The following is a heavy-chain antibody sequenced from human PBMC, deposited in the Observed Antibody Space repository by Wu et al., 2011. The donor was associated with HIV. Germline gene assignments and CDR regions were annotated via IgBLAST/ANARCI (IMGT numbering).Heavy chain of an antibody. D-gene: IGHD2-2*01. CDR2: IIPIEGTA. CDR3: ARVIREGNQLLFSKLLVSWFDP. V-gene: IGHV1-69*06. CDR1: GDTFSRYT. J-gene: IGHJ5*02. Sequence: QVQLVQSGAEVKKPGSSVKVSCKTSGDTFSRYTVSWVRQAPGQGPEWLGGIIPIEGTANYAQKFQGRVTITADKFRSTVYMEPNSLRTDDTAVYYCARVIREGNQLLFSKLLVSWFDPWGQGTLVTVSS.